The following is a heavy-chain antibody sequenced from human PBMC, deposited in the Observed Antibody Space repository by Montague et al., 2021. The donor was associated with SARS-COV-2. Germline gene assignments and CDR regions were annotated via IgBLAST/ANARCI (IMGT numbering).Heavy chain of an antibody. CDR1: GDSTSCPNCY. CDR3: ARHRNYGDHSLDNWFHP. CDR2: IYNSGTT. D-gene: IGHD4-17*01. Sequence: SETLSLTCTVSGDSTSCPNCYWGWIPQPPGKGLGWIGTIYNSGTTYYNPSLKSRLTTSIDTSKNQFSLKLSSVTAADTAVYYCARHRNYGDHSLDNWFHPWGQGTLVTVSS. V-gene: IGHV4-39*01. J-gene: IGHJ5*02.